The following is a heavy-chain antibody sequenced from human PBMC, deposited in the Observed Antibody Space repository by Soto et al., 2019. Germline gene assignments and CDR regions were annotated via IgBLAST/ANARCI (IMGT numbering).Heavy chain of an antibody. V-gene: IGHV4-31*03. Sequence: QVQLQESGPGLVKPSQTLSLTCTVSGGSISSGGYYWSWIRQHPGKGLEWIGYIYYSGSTYYNPSLKSRVTISVDTSKNPFSPKLSSVTAADTGVYFCGKKQFLRGSNWGGLDYWGQGTLVTVSS. CDR3: GKKQFLRGSNWGGLDY. CDR2: IYYSGST. CDR1: GGSISSGGYY. J-gene: IGHJ4*02. D-gene: IGHD3-16*01.